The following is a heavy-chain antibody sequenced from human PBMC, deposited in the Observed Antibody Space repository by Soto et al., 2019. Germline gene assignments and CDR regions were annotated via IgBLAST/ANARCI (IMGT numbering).Heavy chain of an antibody. CDR3: ARMAVGATGWFDP. J-gene: IGHJ5*02. CDR2: IYYSGST. CDR1: GGSISSSSYY. V-gene: IGHV4-39*01. Sequence: SETLSLTCTVSGGSISSSSYYWGWIRQPPGKGLEWIGSIYYSGSTYYNPSLKNRVTISVDTSKNQFSLKLSSVTAADTAVYYCARMAVGATGWFDPWGQGTLVTVSS. D-gene: IGHD1-26*01.